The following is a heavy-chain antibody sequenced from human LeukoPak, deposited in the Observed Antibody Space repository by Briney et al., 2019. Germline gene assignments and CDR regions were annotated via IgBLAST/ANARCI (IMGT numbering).Heavy chain of an antibody. D-gene: IGHD2-2*01. CDR1: GGSISRYY. J-gene: IGHJ6*02. CDR2: IYHSGST. CDR3: ARHYSSSTSCYYNGMDV. V-gene: IGHV4-59*08. Sequence: SETLSLTCTVSGGSISRYYWSWIRQPPGKGLEWIGYIYHSGSTNYNPSLKSRVTISVDTSKNQFSLKVSSATAADTAVYYCARHYSSSTSCYYNGMDVWGQGTTVTVSS.